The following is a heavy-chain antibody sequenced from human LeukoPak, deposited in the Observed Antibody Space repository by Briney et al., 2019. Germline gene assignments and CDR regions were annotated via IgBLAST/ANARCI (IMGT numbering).Heavy chain of an antibody. CDR1: GFIFNNYA. V-gene: IGHV3-23*01. CDR2: ISGSGGFT. Sequence: GSLRLSCAASGFIFNNYAMGLGRPAPGKGVEWGSVISGSGGFTSYADSVTGRFTISRDNSKNTLYMQINNLKAEDTAVYSCATHEGGGATWKHRFDYWGQGALVTVSS. D-gene: IGHD3-16*01. J-gene: IGHJ4*02. CDR3: ATHEGGGATWKHRFDY.